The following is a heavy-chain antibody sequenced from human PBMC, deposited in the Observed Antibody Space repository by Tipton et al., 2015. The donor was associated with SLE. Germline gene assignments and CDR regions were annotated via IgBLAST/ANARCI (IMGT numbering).Heavy chain of an antibody. V-gene: IGHV3-11*04. J-gene: IGHJ4*02. Sequence: QVQLVQSGGGLVKPGVSLRLSCAASGFICSDYYMSWIRQAPGKGLERVSYNSSSGSTIYYADSVKGRFTISRDNAKKSLYLQMNSLRAEEAAVYYCARARTYYYDSSGAYWGFGYWGQGTLVTVSS. CDR3: ARARTYYYDSSGAYWGFGY. CDR2: NSSSGSTI. CDR1: GFICSDYY. D-gene: IGHD3-22*01.